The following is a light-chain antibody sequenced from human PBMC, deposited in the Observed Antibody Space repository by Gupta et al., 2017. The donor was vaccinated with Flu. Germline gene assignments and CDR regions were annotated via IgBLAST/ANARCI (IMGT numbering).Light chain of an antibody. J-gene: IGKJ5*01. CDR2: DAS. V-gene: IGKV1-33*01. CDR1: QDIRHY. Sequence: IQMTQSPSSLSASVVDRVTITCRASQDIRHYLSWYKQKPGKPPKLLIYDASNWQTGVPSRFSGSGSGKYFSFPIGSRQQEDFAAYYCHKHENLPSITFGQGTQMDIK. CDR3: HKHENLPSIT.